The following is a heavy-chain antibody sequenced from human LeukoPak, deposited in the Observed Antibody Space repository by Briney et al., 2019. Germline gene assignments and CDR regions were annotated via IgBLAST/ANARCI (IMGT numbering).Heavy chain of an antibody. CDR1: GFTFSSYG. CDR3: AKDQTWIQLWFDY. V-gene: IGHV3-30*18. Sequence: GGSLRLSCAASGFTFSSYGMHWVRQAPGKGLEWVAVISYDGSNKYYADSVKGRFTISRDNSKNTLYLQMNSLRAEDTAVYYCAKDQTWIQLWFDYWGQGTLVTVSS. J-gene: IGHJ4*02. D-gene: IGHD5-18*01. CDR2: ISYDGSNK.